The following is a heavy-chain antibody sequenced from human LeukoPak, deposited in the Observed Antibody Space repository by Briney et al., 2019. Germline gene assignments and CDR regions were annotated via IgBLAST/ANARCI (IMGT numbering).Heavy chain of an antibody. D-gene: IGHD3-22*01. V-gene: IGHV3-21*04. CDR1: GFTFNSYA. CDR3: ARLWGGSSGYYY. Sequence: GGSLRLSCAASGFTFNSYAMSWVRQAPGKGLEWVSAISPSSSYTNYADSVKGRFTISRDNAKNSLYLQMSSLRAEDTAVYYCARLWGGSSGYYYWGQGTLVTVSS. J-gene: IGHJ4*02. CDR2: ISPSSSYT.